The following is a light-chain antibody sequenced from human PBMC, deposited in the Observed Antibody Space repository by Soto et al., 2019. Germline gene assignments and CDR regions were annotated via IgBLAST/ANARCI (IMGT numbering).Light chain of an antibody. Sequence: QPALTQPASVSGSPGQSITICCTGTRSDVGGYNYVSWYQQHPGKAPKLMIYDVSNRPSGVSNRFSGSKSGNTASLTISGLQAEDESDYYCSSYTSSSTYVFGTGTXVTVL. CDR2: DVS. CDR3: SSYTSSSTYV. V-gene: IGLV2-14*01. CDR1: RSDVGGYNY. J-gene: IGLJ1*01.